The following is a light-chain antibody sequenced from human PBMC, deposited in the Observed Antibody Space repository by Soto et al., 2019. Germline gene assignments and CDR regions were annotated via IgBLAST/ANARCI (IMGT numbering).Light chain of an antibody. V-gene: IGLV2-14*01. J-gene: IGLJ2*01. CDR2: DVS. Sequence: QSALTQPASVSGSPGQSITISCTGTSSDVGGYNYVSWYQQHPGKAPKLMIYDVSNRPSGVSNRFSGSKSGNTASLTISGLQADDEADYDCRSYTSSSTLVVFGGGTQLTVL. CDR3: RSYTSSSTLVV. CDR1: SSDVGGYNY.